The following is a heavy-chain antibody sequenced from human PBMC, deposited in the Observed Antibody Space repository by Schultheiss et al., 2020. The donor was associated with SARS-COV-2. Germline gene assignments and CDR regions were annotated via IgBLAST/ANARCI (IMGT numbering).Heavy chain of an antibody. CDR1: GFTFSSYS. CDR2: ISSSSSYI. V-gene: IGHV3-21*01. CDR3: ARDAFYDFWSGYQTTGFDP. J-gene: IGHJ5*02. D-gene: IGHD3-3*01. Sequence: GESLKISCAASGFTFSSYSMNWVRQAPGKGLEWVSSISSSSSYIYYADSVKGRFTISRDNAKNSLYLQMNSLRAEDTAVYYCARDAFYDFWSGYQTTGFDPWGQGTLVTVSS.